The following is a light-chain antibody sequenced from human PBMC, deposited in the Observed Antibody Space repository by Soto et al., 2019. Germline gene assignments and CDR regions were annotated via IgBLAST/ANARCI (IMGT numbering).Light chain of an antibody. V-gene: IGKV4-1*01. CDR3: QQYESTPPT. J-gene: IGKJ2*01. Sequence: EIVMTQSPDSLAVPLGERATINCKTSQSVLYSSNNKNYLAWYQQRPGQPPKLLIYWASTRESGVPDRFSGSGSGTDFTLTITSLQAEDVALHYCQQYESTPPTFGQGTKLEIK. CDR1: QSVLYSSNNKNY. CDR2: WAS.